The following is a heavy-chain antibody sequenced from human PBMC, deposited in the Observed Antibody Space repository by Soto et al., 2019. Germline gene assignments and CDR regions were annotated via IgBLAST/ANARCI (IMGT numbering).Heavy chain of an antibody. Sequence: ASVKVSCKASGYTFTCYGISWVRQAPGQGLEWMGWISAYNGNTNYAQKLQGRVTMTTDTSTSTAYMELRSLRSDDTAVYYCARDGQNGDYGYYYYGMDVWGQGTTVTVSS. CDR1: GYTFTCYG. D-gene: IGHD4-17*01. V-gene: IGHV1-18*01. CDR2: ISAYNGNT. CDR3: ARDGQNGDYGYYYYGMDV. J-gene: IGHJ6*02.